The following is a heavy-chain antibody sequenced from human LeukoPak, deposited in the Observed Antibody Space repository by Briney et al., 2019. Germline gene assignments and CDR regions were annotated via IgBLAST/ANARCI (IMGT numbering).Heavy chain of an antibody. J-gene: IGHJ4*02. CDR3: AKGDTTWELPHDY. CDR1: GFTFSSYA. CDR2: IGGTGVRT. V-gene: IGHV3-23*01. D-gene: IGHD1-26*01. Sequence: PGGSLRLSCASSGFTFSSYAMSWVRQAPGKGLEWVSTIGGTGVRTYYADSVKGRFTISRDNSKNTLYLQINSLRAEDTAVYFCAKGDTTWELPHDYWGQGTLVTVSS.